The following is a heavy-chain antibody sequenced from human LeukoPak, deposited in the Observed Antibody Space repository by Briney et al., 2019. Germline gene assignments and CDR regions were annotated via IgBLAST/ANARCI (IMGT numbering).Heavy chain of an antibody. V-gene: IGHV3-30-3*01. CDR3: ARSPWSGYVYQGMDV. J-gene: IGHJ6*02. CDR1: GFTFSGCA. Sequence: GGSLRLSCAASGFTFSGCAVHWVRQAPGKGLEWVADISYDGNYKYYADSVKGRFTISRDSSKNTVYLQMNSLRAEDTAVYYCARSPWSGYVYQGMDVWGQGTTVTVSS. D-gene: IGHD3-3*01. CDR2: ISYDGNYK.